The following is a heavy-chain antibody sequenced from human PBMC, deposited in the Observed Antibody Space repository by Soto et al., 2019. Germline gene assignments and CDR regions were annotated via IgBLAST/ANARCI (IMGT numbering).Heavy chain of an antibody. CDR3: ARGAYYYGSGSSNWFDP. J-gene: IGHJ5*02. D-gene: IGHD3-10*01. CDR2: TYYRSKWYN. Sequence: PSQTLSLTCAISGDSVSSNSAAWNWIRQSPSRGLEWLGRTYYRSKWYNDYAVSVKSRITINPDTSKNQFSLQLNSVTPEDTAVYYCARGAYYYGSGSSNWFDPWGQGTLVTVSS. CDR1: GDSVSSNSAA. V-gene: IGHV6-1*01.